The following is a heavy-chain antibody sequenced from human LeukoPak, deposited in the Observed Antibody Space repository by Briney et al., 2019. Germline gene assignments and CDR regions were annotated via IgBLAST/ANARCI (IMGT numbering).Heavy chain of an antibody. D-gene: IGHD3-22*01. V-gene: IGHV3-15*01. Sequence: SGGSLRLSCAASGFTFSNAWMSWVRQAPGKGLEWVGRIKSKTDGGTTDYAAPAKGRFTISRDDSKNTLYLQMNSLKTEDTAVYYCTTVGSYYYDSSGYSGVWDYWGQGTLVTVSS. CDR1: GFTFSNAW. J-gene: IGHJ4*02. CDR2: IKSKTDGGTT. CDR3: TTVGSYYYDSSGYSGVWDY.